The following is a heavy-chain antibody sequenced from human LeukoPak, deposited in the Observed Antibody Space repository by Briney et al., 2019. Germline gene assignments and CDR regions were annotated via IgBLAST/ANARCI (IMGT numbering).Heavy chain of an antibody. J-gene: IGHJ4*02. D-gene: IGHD1-26*01. CDR2: ISAIGTDT. CDR3: AKDLRGSSSFDY. CDR1: GFTFSTYA. Sequence: PGGSLRLSCAASGFTFSTYAMSWVRHAPGKGLEWVSAISAIGTDTYYADSVKGRFTVSRDNSNNTMYLQMNSLRAEDTAIYFCAKDLRGSSSFDYWGQGTLVTVSS. V-gene: IGHV3-23*01.